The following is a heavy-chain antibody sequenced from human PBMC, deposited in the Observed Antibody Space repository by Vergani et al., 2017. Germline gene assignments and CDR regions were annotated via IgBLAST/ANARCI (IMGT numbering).Heavy chain of an antibody. D-gene: IGHD2-2*02. J-gene: IGHJ4*02. CDR2: INSDGSST. CDR3: ARVKDIVVVPAAIFSY. V-gene: IGHV3-74*02. Sequence: VQLVESGGGVVQPGGSLRLSCAASGFTFSSYWMHWVRQAPGKGLVWVSRINSDGSSTSYADSVKGRFTISRDNAKNTLYLQMNSLRAEDTAVYYCARVKDIVVVPAAIFSYWGQGTLVTVSS. CDR1: GFTFSSYW.